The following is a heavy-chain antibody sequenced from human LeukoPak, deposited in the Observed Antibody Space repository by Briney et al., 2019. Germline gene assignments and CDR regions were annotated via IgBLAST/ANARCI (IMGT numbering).Heavy chain of an antibody. D-gene: IGHD5-12*01. Sequence: PGGSLRLSCAASGFTFSSYSMNWVRQAPGKGLEWVSSISSSSSYIYYADSVKGRFTISRDNAKNSLYLQMNSLRAEDTAVYYCASGLGGGYHDYWGQGTLVTVSS. CDR2: ISSSSSYI. V-gene: IGHV3-21*01. CDR1: GFTFSSYS. CDR3: ASGLGGGYHDY. J-gene: IGHJ4*02.